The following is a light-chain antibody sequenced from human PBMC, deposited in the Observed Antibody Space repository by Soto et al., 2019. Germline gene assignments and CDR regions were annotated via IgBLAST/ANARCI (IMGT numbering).Light chain of an antibody. CDR2: GAS. Sequence: EIVMTQSPATLSVSPGERGTLSCRASQSISSNLAWYQQKPGQAPRLVIYGASTRATGIPARFSGSGSGTEFDLTISSLQSEDFAIYYCQQYNKWPRTFGQGTKVDIK. J-gene: IGKJ1*01. CDR3: QQYNKWPRT. CDR1: QSISSN. V-gene: IGKV3-15*01.